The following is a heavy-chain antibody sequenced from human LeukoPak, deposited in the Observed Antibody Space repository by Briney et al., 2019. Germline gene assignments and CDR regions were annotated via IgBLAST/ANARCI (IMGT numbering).Heavy chain of an antibody. Sequence: PGGSLTLSCAASGFTFSNYWMSWVRQAPGKGLEWVAHINQDGSEEHYMDSVKARFILSRDNAKHSLSLQMDSLRTEETAVYYCVRDGGVSGYDLLDYWGQGALVTVSS. D-gene: IGHD5-12*01. CDR3: VRDGGVSGYDLLDY. CDR2: INQDGSEE. J-gene: IGHJ4*02. CDR1: GFTFSNYW. V-gene: IGHV3-7*01.